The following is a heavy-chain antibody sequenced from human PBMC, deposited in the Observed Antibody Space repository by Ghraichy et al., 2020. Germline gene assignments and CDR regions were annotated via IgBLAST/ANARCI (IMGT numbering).Heavy chain of an antibody. J-gene: IGHJ4*02. CDR1: GFTFSSYG. D-gene: IGHD2-15*01. Sequence: GESLNISCAASGFTFSSYGMHWVRQAPGKGLEWVAVIWYDGSNKYYADSVKGRFTISRDNSKNTLYLQMNSLRAEDTAVYYCARDEGYCSGGSCYHDPRYPDYWGQGTLVTVSS. V-gene: IGHV3-33*01. CDR3: ARDEGYCSGGSCYHDPRYPDY. CDR2: IWYDGSNK.